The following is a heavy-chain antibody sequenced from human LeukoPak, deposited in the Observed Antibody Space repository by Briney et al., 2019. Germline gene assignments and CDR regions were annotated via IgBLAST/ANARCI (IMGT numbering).Heavy chain of an antibody. CDR3: ARQVGVGAIYYYYYYMDV. Sequence: ASVKVSCKASGYTFTSYGISWVRQAPGQGLEWMGWISAYNGNTNYAQKLQGRVTMTTDTSTSTAYMELRSLRSDDTAVYYCARQVGVGAIYYYYYYMDVWGKGTTVTVSS. CDR2: ISAYNGNT. D-gene: IGHD1-26*01. J-gene: IGHJ6*03. CDR1: GYTFTSYG. V-gene: IGHV1-18*01.